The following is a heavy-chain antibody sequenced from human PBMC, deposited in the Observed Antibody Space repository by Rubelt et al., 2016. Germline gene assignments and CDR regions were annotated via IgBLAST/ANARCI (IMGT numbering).Heavy chain of an antibody. CDR3: ARDSVIYDSSGYYSD. Sequence: VQLVESGGGVVQPGRSLRLSCAASGLTFSSYAMHWVRQAPGKGLEWVAVISYDGSNKYYADSVKGRFTISRDNSKNTMYLQMNSLRAEDTAVYYCARDSVIYDSSGYYSDSGQGTLVTVSS. CDR2: ISYDGSNK. J-gene: IGHJ4*02. V-gene: IGHV3-30*04. CDR1: GLTFSSYA. D-gene: IGHD3-22*01.